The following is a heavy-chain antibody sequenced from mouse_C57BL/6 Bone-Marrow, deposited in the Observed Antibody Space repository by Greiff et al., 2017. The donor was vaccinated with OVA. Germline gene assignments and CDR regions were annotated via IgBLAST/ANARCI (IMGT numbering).Heavy chain of an antibody. J-gene: IGHJ2*01. V-gene: IGHV1-52*01. CDR1: GYTFTSYW. D-gene: IGHD2-3*01. CDR3: ARGWSLLFFDY. Sequence: QVQLQQPGAELVRPGSSVKLSCKASGYTFTSYWMHWVKQRPIQGLEWIGNIDPSDSETHYNQKFKDKATLTVDKSSSTAYMQLSSLTSEDSAVYYCARGWSLLFFDYWGQGTTLTVSS. CDR2: IDPSDSET.